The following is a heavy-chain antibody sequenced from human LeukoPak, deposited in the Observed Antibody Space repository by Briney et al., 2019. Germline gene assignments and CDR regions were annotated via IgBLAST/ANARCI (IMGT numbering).Heavy chain of an antibody. Sequence: PGGSLRLSCAASGFSFDTYSMNWVRQAPGKGLEWVSSISSSSSYIYHADSVKGRFTISRDNAKNSLYLQMNSLRADDTAVYYCARSPGATWSFDYWGQGTLVTVSS. D-gene: IGHD1-1*01. CDR2: ISSSSSYI. CDR3: ARSPGATWSFDY. V-gene: IGHV3-21*01. CDR1: GFSFDTYS. J-gene: IGHJ4*02.